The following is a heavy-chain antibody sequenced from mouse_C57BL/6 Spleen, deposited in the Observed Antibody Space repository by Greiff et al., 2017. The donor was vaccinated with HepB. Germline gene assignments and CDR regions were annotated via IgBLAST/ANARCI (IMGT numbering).Heavy chain of an antibody. CDR3: ARHGNGYFDV. Sequence: EVKLMESGGGLVKPGGSLKLSCAASGFTFSSYTMSWVRQTPEKRLEWVATISGGGGNTYYPDSVKGRFTISRDNAKNTLYLQMSSLRSEDTALYYCARHGNGYFDVWGTGTTVTVSS. CDR2: ISGGGGNT. V-gene: IGHV5-9*01. D-gene: IGHD2-1*01. J-gene: IGHJ1*03. CDR1: GFTFSSYT.